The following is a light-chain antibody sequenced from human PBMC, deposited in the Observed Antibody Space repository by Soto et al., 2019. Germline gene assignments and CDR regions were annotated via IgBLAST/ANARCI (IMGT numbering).Light chain of an antibody. CDR3: SSYAGRVV. CDR2: EGS. Sequence: QSARTQPASVSGSPGQSITISCTGTSSDVGSYNLVSWYQQHPGKAPKLMIYEGSKRTSGVANRFSGSKSGNTASLTISGLQAGDEDDYYCSSYAGRVVFGGGNKLTVL. V-gene: IGLV2-23*01. J-gene: IGLJ2*01. CDR1: SSDVGSYNL.